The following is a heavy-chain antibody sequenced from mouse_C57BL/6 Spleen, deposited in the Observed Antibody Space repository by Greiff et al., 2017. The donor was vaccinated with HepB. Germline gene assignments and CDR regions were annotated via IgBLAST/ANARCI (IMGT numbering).Heavy chain of an antibody. J-gene: IGHJ3*01. Sequence: VQLQQSGAELARPGASVKLSCKASGYTFTSYGISWVKQRTGQGLEWIGEIYPRSGNTYYNEKFKGKATLTADKSSSTAYMELRSLTSEDSAVYFCARGNGSSYGFAYWGQGTLVTVSA. CDR1: GYTFTSYG. CDR3: ARGNGSSYGFAY. D-gene: IGHD1-1*01. V-gene: IGHV1-81*01. CDR2: IYPRSGNT.